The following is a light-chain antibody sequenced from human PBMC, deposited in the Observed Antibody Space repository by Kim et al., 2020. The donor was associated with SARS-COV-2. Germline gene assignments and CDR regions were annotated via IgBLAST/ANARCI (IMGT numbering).Light chain of an antibody. CDR2: RNS. V-gene: IGLV10-54*04. J-gene: IGLJ3*02. Sequence: QTATLTCTGNTNNVGNRGAAWLQQFQGHPPKRLSYRNSNRPSGISERFSASRSGNTASLTITGLQPEDEADYFCSAWDSSLSAWVFGGGTQLTVL. CDR1: TNNVGNRG. CDR3: SAWDSSLSAWV.